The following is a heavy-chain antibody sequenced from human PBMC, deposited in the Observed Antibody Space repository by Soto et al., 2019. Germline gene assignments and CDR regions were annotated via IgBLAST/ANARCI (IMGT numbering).Heavy chain of an antibody. CDR1: GFTFSSYA. J-gene: IGHJ4*02. Sequence: GGSLRLSCAASGFTFSSYAMSWVRQAPGKGLEWVSAISGSGGSTYYADSVKGRFTISRDNSKNTLYLQMNSLRAEDTAVYYCVKVPTYFYVGGTYYSNNWGQGTLVTVSS. V-gene: IGHV3-23*01. D-gene: IGHD3-10*02. CDR2: ISGSGGST. CDR3: VKVPTYFYVGGTYYSNN.